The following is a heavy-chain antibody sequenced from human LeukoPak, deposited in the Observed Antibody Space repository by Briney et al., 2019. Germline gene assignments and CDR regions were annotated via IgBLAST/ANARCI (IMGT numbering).Heavy chain of an antibody. Sequence: GRSLRLSCAASGFTFSSYAMSWVRQAPGKGLEWVSAISGSGGSTYYADSVKGRFTISRDNSKNTLYLQMNSLRAEDTAVYYCAKDKGDGYNRDAFDIWGQGTMVTVSS. CDR3: AKDKGDGYNRDAFDI. V-gene: IGHV3-23*01. CDR1: GFTFSSYA. CDR2: ISGSGGST. D-gene: IGHD5-12*01. J-gene: IGHJ3*02.